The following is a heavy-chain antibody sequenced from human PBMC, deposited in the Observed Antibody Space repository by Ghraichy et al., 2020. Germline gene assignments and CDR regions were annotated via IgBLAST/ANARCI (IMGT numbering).Heavy chain of an antibody. CDR3: ARLNENWFDP. J-gene: IGHJ5*02. Sequence: SCTVSGGSISSGDYFWSWLRQSPGKGLEWIADVHYTGSTNYNPSLKSRLTISVDTSKNQFSLKLTSVTAADTAVYYCARLNENWFDPWGQGILVTVSS. CDR2: VHYTGST. D-gene: IGHD1-1*01. CDR1: GGSISSGDYF. V-gene: IGHV4-30-4*01.